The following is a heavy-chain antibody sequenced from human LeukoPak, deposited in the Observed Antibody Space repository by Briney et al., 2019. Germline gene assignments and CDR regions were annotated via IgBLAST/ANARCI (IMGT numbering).Heavy chain of an antibody. D-gene: IGHD5-18*01. Sequence: SETLSLTCAVYGGSFSGYYWSWIRQPPGKGLEWIGEINHSGSTNYNPSLKSRVTISVDTSKNQFSLKLSSVTAADTAVYYCARGLMVNVFRFYWFDPWGQGTLVTVSS. CDR2: INHSGST. J-gene: IGHJ5*02. CDR1: GGSFSGYY. V-gene: IGHV4-34*01. CDR3: ARGLMVNVFRFYWFDP.